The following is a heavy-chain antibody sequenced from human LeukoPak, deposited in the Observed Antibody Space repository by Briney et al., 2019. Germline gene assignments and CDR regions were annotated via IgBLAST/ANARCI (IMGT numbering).Heavy chain of an antibody. D-gene: IGHD4-11*01. CDR2: INHSGST. V-gene: IGHV4-34*01. J-gene: IGHJ4*02. CDR1: GGSFSGYY. Sequence: SETLSLTCAAYGGSFSGYYWNWIRQPPGKGLEWIGEINHSGSTNYNPSLKSRVTISVDTSKNQFSLKLSSVTAADTAVYYCVRGTVERYSNYGDWGQGTLVTVSS. CDR3: VRGTVERYSNYGD.